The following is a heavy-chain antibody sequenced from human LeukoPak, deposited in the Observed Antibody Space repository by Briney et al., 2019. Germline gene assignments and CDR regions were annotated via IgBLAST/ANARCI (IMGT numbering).Heavy chain of an antibody. CDR1: GFTLSSYE. V-gene: IGHV3-48*03. D-gene: IGHD3-22*01. CDR2: ISSSGSTI. J-gene: IGHJ1*01. Sequence: GGSLRLSCAASGFTLSSYEMNWVRQAPGKGLEWVSYISSSGSTIYYADSVKGRFTISRDNAKNSLYLQMNSLRAEDTAVYYCARGGRYYYDSSGYYSEYFQHWGQGTLITVSS. CDR3: ARGGRYYYDSSGYYSEYFQH.